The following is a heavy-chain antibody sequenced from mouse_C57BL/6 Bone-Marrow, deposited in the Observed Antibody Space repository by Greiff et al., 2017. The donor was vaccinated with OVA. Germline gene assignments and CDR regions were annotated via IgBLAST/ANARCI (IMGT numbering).Heavy chain of an antibody. CDR3: ARSLWLRRGAWFAY. CDR2: INPNNGGT. V-gene: IGHV1-26*01. J-gene: IGHJ3*01. CDR1: GYTFTDYY. Sequence: VQLQQSGPELVKPGASVKISCKASGYTFTDYYMNWVKQSPGKSLEWIGDINPNNGGTSYNQKFKGKATLTVDKSSSTAYLELRSLTSEDSAVYYCARSLWLRRGAWFAYWGQGTLVTVSA. D-gene: IGHD2-2*01.